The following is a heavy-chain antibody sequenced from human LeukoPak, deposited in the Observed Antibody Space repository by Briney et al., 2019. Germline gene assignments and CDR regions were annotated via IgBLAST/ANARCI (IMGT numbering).Heavy chain of an antibody. V-gene: IGHV4-59*01. CDR1: GGSISSYY. J-gene: IGHJ3*02. D-gene: IGHD3-22*01. CDR2: IYYSGST. Sequence: SETLSLTCTVSGGSISSYYWSWIRQPPGKGLEWIGYIYYSGSTNYNPSLKSRVTISVDTSKNQFSLKLSSVTAADTAVYYCARVGDYYDSSGYYESGAFDIWGQGTMVTVSS. CDR3: ARVGDYYDSSGYYESGAFDI.